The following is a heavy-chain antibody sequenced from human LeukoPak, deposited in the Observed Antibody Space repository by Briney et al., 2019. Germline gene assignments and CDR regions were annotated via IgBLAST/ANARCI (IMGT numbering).Heavy chain of an antibody. J-gene: IGHJ4*02. D-gene: IGHD2-15*01. V-gene: IGHV3-48*03. CDR1: GFTFSSYE. CDR3: AKDRGYCSGGSCYIDY. Sequence: GGSLRLSCAASGFTFSSYEMNWVRQAPGKGLEWVSYISSSGSTIYYADSVKGRFTISRDNAKNSLYLQMNSLRAEDTAVYYCAKDRGYCSGGSCYIDYWGQGALVTVSS. CDR2: ISSSGSTI.